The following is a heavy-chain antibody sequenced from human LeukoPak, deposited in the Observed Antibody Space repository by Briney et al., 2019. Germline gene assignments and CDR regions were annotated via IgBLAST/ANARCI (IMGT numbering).Heavy chain of an antibody. CDR1: AYSISSNNW. CDR3: TRKTGGSSDFY. D-gene: IGHD6-19*01. CDR2: IFHSGST. J-gene: IGHJ4*02. Sequence: SETLSLTCAVSAYSISSNNWWGWIRPPPGKGLGWIGYIFHSGSTYYNPSLNSRVTMSVDTSKNQFSLRLSSVTAVDTAVYYCTRKTGGSSDFYWGQGTLVTVSS. V-gene: IGHV4-28*01.